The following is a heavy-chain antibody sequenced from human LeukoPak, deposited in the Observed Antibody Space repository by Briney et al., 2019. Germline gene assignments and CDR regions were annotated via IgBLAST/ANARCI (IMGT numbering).Heavy chain of an antibody. Sequence: GRSLRLSCAASGFTFSSYAMHWVRQAPGKGLEWGAVISYVGSNKYYADSVKGRFTISRDNSKNTLYLQMNSLRAEDTAVYYCAKDIEVIVRGGMGGYYYGMDVWGQGTTVTVSS. CDR1: GFTFSSYA. D-gene: IGHD3-10*01. V-gene: IGHV3-30*04. CDR2: ISYVGSNK. CDR3: AKDIEVIVRGGMGGYYYGMDV. J-gene: IGHJ6*02.